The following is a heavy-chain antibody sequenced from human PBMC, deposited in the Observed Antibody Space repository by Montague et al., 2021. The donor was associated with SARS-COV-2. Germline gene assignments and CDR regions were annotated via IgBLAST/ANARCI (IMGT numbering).Heavy chain of an antibody. CDR1: GGSFTGYY. V-gene: IGHV4-34*01. Sequence: SETLSLTCAVYGGSFTGYYWSWIRQPPGRGLEWIGVINPSGSTNYNPSLKSRVTISVDTSKNQFSLKLSSVTAADTAVYYCARGAVVVPAATEGYYYYYGMGVWGQGTTVTVSS. CDR3: ARGAVVVPAATEGYYYYYGMGV. J-gene: IGHJ6*02. D-gene: IGHD2-2*01. CDR2: INPSGST.